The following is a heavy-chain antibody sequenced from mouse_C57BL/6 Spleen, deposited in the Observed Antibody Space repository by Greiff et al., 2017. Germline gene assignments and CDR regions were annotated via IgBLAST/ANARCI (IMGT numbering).Heavy chain of an antibody. CDR3: AMGPSMDY. J-gene: IGHJ4*01. CDR1: GYTFTSYW. V-gene: IGHV1-74*01. Sequence: QVQLQQPGAELVKPGASVKVSCTASGYTFTSYWMHWVKQRPGQGLEWIGRIHPVDSDTNYNQKFKGRATLTVDKSSSTAYLQLSSLTSEDTAVYYCAMGPSMDYWGTGTSVTVSS. CDR2: IHPVDSDT.